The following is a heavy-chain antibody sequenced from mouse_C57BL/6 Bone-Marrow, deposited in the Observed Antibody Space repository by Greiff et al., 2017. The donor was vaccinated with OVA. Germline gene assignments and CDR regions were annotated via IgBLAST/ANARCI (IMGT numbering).Heavy chain of an antibody. Sequence: VQLQQSGAELVRPGASVKLSCKASGYTFTSYGISWVKQRPGQGLEWIGEIYPRSGNTYYNEKFKGKATLTADKSSSTAYMELRSLTSEDSAVYYCAFIYYDYDVAMDYWGQGTSVTVSA. CDR1: GYTFTSYG. CDR3: AFIYYDYDVAMDY. J-gene: IGHJ4*01. V-gene: IGHV1-81*01. D-gene: IGHD2-4*01. CDR2: IYPRSGNT.